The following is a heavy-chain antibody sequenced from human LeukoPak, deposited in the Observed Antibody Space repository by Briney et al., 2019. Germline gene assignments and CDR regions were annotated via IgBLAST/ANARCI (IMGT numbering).Heavy chain of an antibody. V-gene: IGHV3-48*01. CDR1: GITFSQYS. CDR3: ARDAGNSGYGCDL. J-gene: IGHJ5*02. D-gene: IGHD5-12*01. Sequence: GGSLRLSCAASGITFSQYSINWVRQAPGKGLEWVSHLRYTGETFYADSVKGRFTISRDNVRNSLYLQMNSLRAEDTAMYYCARDAGNSGYGCDLWGQGTLVTVSS. CDR2: LRYTGET.